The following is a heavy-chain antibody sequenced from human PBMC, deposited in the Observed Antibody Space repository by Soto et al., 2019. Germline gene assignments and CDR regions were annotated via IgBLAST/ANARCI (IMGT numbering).Heavy chain of an antibody. CDR1: GGPFSRGGYY. D-gene: IGHD5-12*01. V-gene: IGHV4-61*08. J-gene: IGHJ3*01. CDR2: IYYSGRA. Sequence: PSETLSLTCTVSGGPFSRGGYYWSWIRQHPEKGLEWIGYIYYSGRADYNPSLRGRVTMSIDTSKYQFSLKLTSVSTADTAVYYCATSGYGMNSFWGPGTVVTVSS. CDR3: ATSGYGMNSF.